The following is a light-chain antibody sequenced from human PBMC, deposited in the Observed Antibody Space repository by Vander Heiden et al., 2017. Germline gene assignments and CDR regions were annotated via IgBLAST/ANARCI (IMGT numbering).Light chain of an antibody. CDR2: KDN. CDR3: QSADSSGIYLI. CDR1: ALPFQH. V-gene: IGLV3-25*03. J-gene: IGLJ2*01. Sequence: SSELTQSPSVSVSPGQTARIPCSGDALPFQHAYWYQQKPGQAPLLVIYKDNERPSGIPERFSGSNSGTTVTLTINGVQAEDEADYYCQSADSSGIYLIFGAGTKVTVL.